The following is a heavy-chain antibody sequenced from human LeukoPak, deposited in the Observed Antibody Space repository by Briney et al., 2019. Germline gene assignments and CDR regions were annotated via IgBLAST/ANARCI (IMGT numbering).Heavy chain of an antibody. CDR3: ARASCSGGSCYSGAFDI. J-gene: IGHJ3*02. V-gene: IGHV1-69*13. CDR2: IIPIFGTA. D-gene: IGHD2-15*01. CDR1: GGTFTSYA. Sequence: ASVTVSFTASGGTFTSYAISWVRQAPGQGLEWMGGIIPIFGTANYAQKFQGRVTITADEYTSTAYMELSSLKASDTAMYYCARASCSGGSCYSGAFDIWGQGTMVTVSS.